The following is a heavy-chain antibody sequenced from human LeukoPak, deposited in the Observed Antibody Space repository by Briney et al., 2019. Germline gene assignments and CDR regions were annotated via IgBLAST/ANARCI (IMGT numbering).Heavy chain of an antibody. D-gene: IGHD2-2*01. Sequence: SETLSLTCTVSGGSISSGGYYWSWIRQPAGKGLEWIGRMYTSGNTNYNPSLKSRATISVDMSKNHFSLELSSVTAADTAVYYCASKGSSSSRYYFDYWGQGTLVTVSS. CDR1: GGSISSGGYY. CDR3: ASKGSSSSRYYFDY. V-gene: IGHV4-61*02. J-gene: IGHJ4*02. CDR2: MYTSGNT.